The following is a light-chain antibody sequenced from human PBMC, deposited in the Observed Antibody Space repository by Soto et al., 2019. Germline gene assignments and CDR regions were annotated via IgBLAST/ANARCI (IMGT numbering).Light chain of an antibody. CDR2: GNI. CDR1: SSNIGAGYD. Sequence: QSVLTQPPSVSGAPGQRVTISCTGSSSNIGAGYDVHWYQQRPGTAPKLLIFGNINRPSGVPDRFSGSKSGTSASLAITGLQAEDEGDYYCSSYTSSSHVVFGGGTQLTVL. V-gene: IGLV1-40*01. J-gene: IGLJ2*01. CDR3: SSYTSSSHVV.